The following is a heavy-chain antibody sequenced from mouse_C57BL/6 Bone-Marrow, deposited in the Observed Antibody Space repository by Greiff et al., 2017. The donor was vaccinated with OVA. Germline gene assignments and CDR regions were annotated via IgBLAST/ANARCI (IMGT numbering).Heavy chain of an antibody. Sequence: VQLQQSGAELVRPGASVKLSCTASGFNIKDDYMHWVKQRPEQGLEWIGWIDPENGDTEYASKFQGKATITADTSSNTAYLQLSSLASEDTAVYYCIIYDGYYWYFDDWGTGTTVTVSS. CDR3: IIYDGYYWYFDD. J-gene: IGHJ1*03. D-gene: IGHD2-3*01. CDR1: GFNIKDDY. V-gene: IGHV14-4*01. CDR2: IDPENGDT.